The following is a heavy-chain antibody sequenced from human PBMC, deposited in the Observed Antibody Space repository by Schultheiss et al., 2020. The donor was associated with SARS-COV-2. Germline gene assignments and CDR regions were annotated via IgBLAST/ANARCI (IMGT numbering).Heavy chain of an antibody. Sequence: GGSLRLSCAASGFTFSTYGMHWVRQTPGKGLEWVSFIWHDGSNKYYADSVEGRFTISRDNAKNSLYLQMNSLRAEDTAVYYCARDLNRLRFLEWSTSGMDVWGQGTTVTVSS. J-gene: IGHJ6*02. CDR3: ARDLNRLRFLEWSTSGMDV. V-gene: IGHV3-33*08. CDR2: IWHDGSNK. D-gene: IGHD3-3*01. CDR1: GFTFSTYG.